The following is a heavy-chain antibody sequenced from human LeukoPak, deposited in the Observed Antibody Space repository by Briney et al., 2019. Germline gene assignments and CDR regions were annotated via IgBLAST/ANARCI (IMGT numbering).Heavy chain of an antibody. D-gene: IGHD2-2*01. V-gene: IGHV5-51*01. Sequence: GESLKISCKGSGYSFTSYWIGWVRQMPGKGLEWMGIIYPGDSDTRYSPSFQGQVTISADKSIGTAYLQWSSLKASDTAMYYCARHVHGYCSSTSCHTSGAFDIWGQGTMVTVSS. J-gene: IGHJ3*02. CDR3: ARHVHGYCSSTSCHTSGAFDI. CDR2: IYPGDSDT. CDR1: GYSFTSYW.